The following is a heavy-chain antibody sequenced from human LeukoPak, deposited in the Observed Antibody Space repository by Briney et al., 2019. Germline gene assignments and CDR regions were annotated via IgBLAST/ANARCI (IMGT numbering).Heavy chain of an antibody. J-gene: IGHJ4*02. CDR3: ARHSSGYYNWDY. CDR2: IYYSGST. CDR1: GGSISSGDKY. V-gene: IGHV4-30-4*01. Sequence: SQTLSLTCNVSGGSISSGDKYWSWIRQPPGKGLEWIGYIYYSGSTNYNPSLKSRVTISVDTSKNQFSLKLSSVTAADTAVYYCARHSSGYYNWDYWGQGTLVTVSS. D-gene: IGHD3-9*01.